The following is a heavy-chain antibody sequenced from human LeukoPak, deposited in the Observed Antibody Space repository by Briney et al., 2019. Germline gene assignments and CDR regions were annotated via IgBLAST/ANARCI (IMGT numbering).Heavy chain of an antibody. Sequence: SVKVSCKASGGTFSSYAISWVRQAPGQGLEWMGRIIPILGIANYAQKFQGRVTITADKSTSTAYMELSSLRSEDTAVYYCARFGAMDNFDYWGQGTLVTASS. CDR2: IIPILGIA. D-gene: IGHD5-18*01. J-gene: IGHJ4*02. CDR3: ARFGAMDNFDY. V-gene: IGHV1-69*04. CDR1: GGTFSSYA.